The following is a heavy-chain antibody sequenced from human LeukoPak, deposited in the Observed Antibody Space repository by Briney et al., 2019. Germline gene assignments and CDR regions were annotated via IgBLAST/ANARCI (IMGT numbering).Heavy chain of an antibody. CDR2: ISGSGGNT. V-gene: IGHV3-23*01. CDR3: AKAPASSSYYGRFDY. Sequence: GGSLRLSCAASGFSFSNYAMSWVRQAPGKGLEWVSSISGSGGNTYCADSVKGRFTISRDNSKNTLYLQMNSLRAEDTAVYYCAKAPASSSYYGRFDYWGQGTLVTVSS. D-gene: IGHD3-22*01. CDR1: GFSFSNYA. J-gene: IGHJ4*02.